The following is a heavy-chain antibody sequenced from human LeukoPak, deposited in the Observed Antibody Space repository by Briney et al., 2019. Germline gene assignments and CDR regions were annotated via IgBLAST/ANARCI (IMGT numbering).Heavy chain of an antibody. CDR2: INHSGST. J-gene: IGHJ4*02. D-gene: IGHD5-12*01. CDR1: GGSFSGYY. V-gene: IGHV4-34*01. CDR3: ARGRPPSGYDFSY. Sequence: LPETLSLTCAVYGGSFSGYYWSWIRQPPGKGLEWIGEINHSGSTNYNPSLKSRVTISVDTSKNQFSLKLSSVTAADTAAYYCARGRPPSGYDFSYWGQGTLVTVSS.